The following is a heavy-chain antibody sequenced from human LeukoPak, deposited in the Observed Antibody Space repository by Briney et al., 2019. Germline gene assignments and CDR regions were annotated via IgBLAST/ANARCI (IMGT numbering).Heavy chain of an antibody. Sequence: GGSLRLSCAASGFTFSSYGMSWVRQAPGKGLEWVSAIGGRDGSTYYADSVKGRFTISRDNSKDTLYVQMNSLRAEDTAVYYCAKGHYYGSGSLDYWGQGTLVTVSS. CDR3: AKGHYYGSGSLDY. J-gene: IGHJ4*02. V-gene: IGHV3-23*01. CDR1: GFTFSSYG. CDR2: IGGRDGST. D-gene: IGHD3-10*01.